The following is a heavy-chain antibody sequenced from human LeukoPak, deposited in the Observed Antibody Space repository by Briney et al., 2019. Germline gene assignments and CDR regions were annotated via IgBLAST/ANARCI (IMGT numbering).Heavy chain of an antibody. J-gene: IGHJ2*01. CDR3: ASNQWPSWYFDL. D-gene: IGHD6-19*01. CDR2: IYHSGST. CDR1: GGSISSSNW. Sequence: PSETLSLTCAVSGGSISSSNWWSWVRQPPGKGLEWIGEIYHSGSTNYNPSLKSRVTISMDKSRNHLSLKLNSVTAADTAVYYCASNQWPSWYFDLWGRGTLVTVSA. V-gene: IGHV4-4*02.